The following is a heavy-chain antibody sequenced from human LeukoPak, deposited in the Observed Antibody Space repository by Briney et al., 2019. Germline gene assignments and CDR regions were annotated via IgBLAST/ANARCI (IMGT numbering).Heavy chain of an antibody. J-gene: IGHJ4*02. Sequence: GGSLRLSCAASGFTFSSYGMHWVRQAPGKGLEWVAVISYDGSTKYYADSVKGRFTISRDNSKNTLYPQMNSLRTEDTAVFYCARDLSGKYTFDYWGQGTLVTVSS. CDR3: ARDLSGKYTFDY. D-gene: IGHD1-26*01. CDR2: ISYDGSTK. V-gene: IGHV3-30-3*01. CDR1: GFTFSSYG.